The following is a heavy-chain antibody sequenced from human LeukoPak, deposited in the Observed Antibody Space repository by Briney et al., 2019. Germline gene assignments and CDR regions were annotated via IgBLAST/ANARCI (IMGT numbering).Heavy chain of an antibody. CDR1: GFTFSSYW. CDR3: ARSLGRLQSPVFDY. V-gene: IGHV3-7*01. J-gene: IGHJ4*02. D-gene: IGHD5-24*01. Sequence: PGVSLRRSCAASGFTFSSYWMSWVRQAPGKGLEGVANIKQDGSEKYYVDSVKGRFTISRDNAKNSLYLQMNSLRAEDTAVYYCARSLGRLQSPVFDYWGQGTLVTVSS. CDR2: IKQDGSEK.